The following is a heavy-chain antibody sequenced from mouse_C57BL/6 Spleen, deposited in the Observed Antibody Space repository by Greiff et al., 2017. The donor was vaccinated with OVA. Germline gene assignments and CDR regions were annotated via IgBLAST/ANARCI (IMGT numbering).Heavy chain of an antibody. CDR3: ARGVYYDSYYAMDY. CDR1: GFTFSDYG. D-gene: IGHD2-4*01. Sequence: EVQLVESGGGLVKPGGSLKLSCAASGFTFSDYGMHWVRQAPEKGLEWVAYISSGSSTIYYADTVKGRFTISRDNAKNTLFLQMTSLRSEDTAMYYCARGVYYDSYYAMDYWGQGTSVTVSS. J-gene: IGHJ4*01. V-gene: IGHV5-17*01. CDR2: ISSGSSTI.